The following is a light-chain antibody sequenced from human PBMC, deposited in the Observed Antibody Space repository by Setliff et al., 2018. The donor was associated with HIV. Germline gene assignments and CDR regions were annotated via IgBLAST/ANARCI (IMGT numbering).Light chain of an antibody. J-gene: IGKJ4*01. CDR1: QSVLHSSVNKNC. Sequence: DIVMTQSPDSLAVSLGERATINCKSSQSVLHSSVNKNCLAWYQQRPGQPPKLLIYWTSTRESGVPDRFSGSGSGTDFTLTISSLQAEDVAVYYCQQCYTIPLTYGGGTKV. CDR3: QQCYTIPLT. V-gene: IGKV4-1*01. CDR2: WTS.